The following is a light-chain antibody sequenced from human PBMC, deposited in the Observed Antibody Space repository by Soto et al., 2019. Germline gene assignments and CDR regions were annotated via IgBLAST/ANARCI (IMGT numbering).Light chain of an antibody. Sequence: QSVLTQPASMSGSPGQSITISCTGTGSDVRGNKYFSWYQHYPGKAPKLMISDVSNRPSGVSDRFSGSKSGDTASLTISGLQAEDEADYYCSAFTVTTYVFVTGTKVTDL. CDR1: GSDVRGNKY. CDR3: SAFTVTTYV. CDR2: DVS. J-gene: IGLJ1*01. V-gene: IGLV2-14*03.